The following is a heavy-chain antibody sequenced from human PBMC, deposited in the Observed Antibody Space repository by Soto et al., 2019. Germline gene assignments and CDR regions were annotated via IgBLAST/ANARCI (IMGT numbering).Heavy chain of an antibody. CDR2: IYHSGST. Sequence: SETLSLTCTVSGGSISGYSWGWIRQPPGKGLEWIGYIYHSGSTYYNPSLKSRVTISVDRSRNQFSLKLSSVTAADTAVYYCTRGPDPWGQETLVTVSS. V-gene: IGHV4-30-2*01. J-gene: IGHJ5*02. CDR1: GGSISGYS. CDR3: TRGPDP.